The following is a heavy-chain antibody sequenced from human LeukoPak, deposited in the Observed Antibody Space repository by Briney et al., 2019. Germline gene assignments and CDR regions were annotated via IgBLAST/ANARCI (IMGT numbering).Heavy chain of an antibody. CDR3: ARVPHRGAVAGMGIDY. J-gene: IGHJ4*02. D-gene: IGHD6-19*01. V-gene: IGHV3-74*01. CDR2: INSDGSST. Sequence: GGSLTLSCAASGFTFSIYWMHWLPQARGKGLVWVSRINSDGSSTSYADSVKGRFTISRENAKHTLYLQMNSLSAEDTAVSYCARVPHRGAVAGMGIDYWGRGTLVTVSS. CDR1: GFTFSIYW.